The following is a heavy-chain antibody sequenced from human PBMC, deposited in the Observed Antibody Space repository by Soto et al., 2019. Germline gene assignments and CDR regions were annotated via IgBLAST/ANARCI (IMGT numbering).Heavy chain of an antibody. Sequence: SQPLSLTCTVSGGTISGYDGSCIRQPPGKGLEWIGYMYNTGSTVYNPSFKSRVTISVDTSKNQFSLKLNSVTAADTAVYYCARDLWGYCGTDCYPLDVWGQGTTVTVSS. CDR3: ARDLWGYCGTDCYPLDV. V-gene: IGHV4-59*01. J-gene: IGHJ6*02. D-gene: IGHD2-21*02. CDR1: GGTISGYD. CDR2: MYNTGST.